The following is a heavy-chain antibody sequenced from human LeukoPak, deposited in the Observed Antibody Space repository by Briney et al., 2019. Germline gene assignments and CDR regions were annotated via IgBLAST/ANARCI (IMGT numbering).Heavy chain of an antibody. CDR1: GGSISYFY. D-gene: IGHD3-9*01. J-gene: IGHJ4*02. V-gene: IGHV4-39*01. CDR2: IYYSGST. CDR3: ARISSGLTGYSDY. Sequence: SETLSLTCTVSGGSISYFYWGWIRQPPGKGLEWIGSIYYSGSTYYNPSLKSRVTISVDTSKNQFSLKLSSVTAADTAVYYCARISSGLTGYSDYWGQGTLVTVSS.